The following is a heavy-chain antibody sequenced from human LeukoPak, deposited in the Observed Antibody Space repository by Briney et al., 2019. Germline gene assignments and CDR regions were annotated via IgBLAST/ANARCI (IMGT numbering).Heavy chain of an antibody. Sequence: PVKVSCKASGGTFSSYAISWVRQAPGQGLEWMGGIIPIFGTANYAQKFQGRVTITADESTSTAYMELSSLRSEDTAVYYCARDPGIAVAGTYYYYYMDVWGKGTTVTVSS. CDR3: ARDPGIAVAGTYYYYYMDV. J-gene: IGHJ6*03. D-gene: IGHD6-19*01. CDR1: GGTFSSYA. CDR2: IIPIFGTA. V-gene: IGHV1-69*01.